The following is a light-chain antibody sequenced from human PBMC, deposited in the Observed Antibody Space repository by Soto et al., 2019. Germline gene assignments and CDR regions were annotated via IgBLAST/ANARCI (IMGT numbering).Light chain of an antibody. V-gene: IGKV3-20*01. CDR2: GAS. CDR3: QQYSDLPYT. CDR1: QSVSSRN. Sequence: EIVLTQSPGTLSLSPRERATLSCRASQSVSSRNLAWYQQKPGQAPRLLIYGASSRATGIPDRFSGSGSVTDFTLTINRLEPEDFAVYYCQQYSDLPYTFGQGTKLEV. J-gene: IGKJ2*01.